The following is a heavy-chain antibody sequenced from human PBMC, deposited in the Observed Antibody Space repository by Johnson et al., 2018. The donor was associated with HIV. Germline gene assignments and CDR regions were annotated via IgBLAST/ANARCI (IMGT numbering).Heavy chain of an antibody. V-gene: IGHV3-11*04. J-gene: IGHJ3*02. D-gene: IGHD6-13*01. CDR3: ARGEDSSGWSVGAFDI. CDR2: ISSSGSNI. CDR1: GFTFSDYY. Sequence: QVQLVESGGGLVKPGGSLRLSCAPSGFTFSDYYMSWMRQAPGQGLEWVSYISSSGSNIYKADSVKGRFTISRDNAKNSLYLQMNSLRAEDTAVYYCARGEDSSGWSVGAFDIWGQGTMVTVSS.